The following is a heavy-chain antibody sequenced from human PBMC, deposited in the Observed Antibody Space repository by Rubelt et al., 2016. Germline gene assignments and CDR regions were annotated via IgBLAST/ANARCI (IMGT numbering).Heavy chain of an antibody. J-gene: IGHJ4*02. V-gene: IGHV3-23*04. CDR3: AKGTGPRRGGTDY. CDR1: GFTFSSYA. D-gene: IGHD3/OR15-3a*01. CDR2: ISGSGGST. Sequence: VQLVESGGGVVQPGRSLRLSCAASGFTFSSYAMSWVRQAPGKGLEWVSAISGSGGSTYYADSVKGRFNISRDNSKNTLYLQMNSLRAEDTAVYYCAKGTGPRRGGTDYWGQGTLVTVSS.